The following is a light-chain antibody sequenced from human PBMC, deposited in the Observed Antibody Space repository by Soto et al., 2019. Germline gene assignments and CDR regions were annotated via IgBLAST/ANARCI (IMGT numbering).Light chain of an antibody. CDR2: DAS. J-gene: IGKJ5*01. Sequence: IQMTQSPSSLSASVGDRVTITCQASQDLSTYLNWYQQKPGKAPKLLIYDASNLETGVPSRFSGSGSGTDFTFTISSLQPEDIATYYCQQFEDFPRAIIFGQGTRLEIK. CDR1: QDLSTY. V-gene: IGKV1-33*01. CDR3: QQFEDFPRAII.